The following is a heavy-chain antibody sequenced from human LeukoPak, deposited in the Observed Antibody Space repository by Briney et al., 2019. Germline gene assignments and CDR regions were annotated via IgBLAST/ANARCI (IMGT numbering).Heavy chain of an antibody. J-gene: IGHJ5*02. CDR3: ATGASVGVLKVSWFDP. CDR2: IIPIFGTA. V-gene: IGHV1-69*13. Sequence: GASVKVSCKASGGTFSSYAISWVRQAPGQGLEWMGGIIPIFGTANYAQKFQGRVTITADESTSTAYMELSSLRSEDTAVYYCATGASVGVLKVSWFDPWGQGTLVTVSS. CDR1: GGTFSSYA. D-gene: IGHD3-3*01.